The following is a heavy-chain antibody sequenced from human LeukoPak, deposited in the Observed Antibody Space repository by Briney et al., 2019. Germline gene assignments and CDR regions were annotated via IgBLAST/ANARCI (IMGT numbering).Heavy chain of an antibody. CDR3: ARGRGDYYDSSGYYPPVRAFDI. J-gene: IGHJ3*02. V-gene: IGHV1-46*01. Sequence: ASVKVSCKASGYTFTSYYMHWVRQAPGQGLEWMGIINPSGGSTSYAQKFQGRVTMTRDMSTSTVYMELSSLRSEDTAVYYCARGRGDYYDSSGYYPPVRAFDIWGQGTMVTVSS. CDR1: GYTFTSYY. D-gene: IGHD3-22*01. CDR2: INPSGGST.